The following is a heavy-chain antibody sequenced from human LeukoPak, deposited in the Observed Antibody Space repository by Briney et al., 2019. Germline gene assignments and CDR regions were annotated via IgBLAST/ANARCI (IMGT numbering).Heavy chain of an antibody. J-gene: IGHJ4*02. Sequence: GGSLRLSCAASGFTFSSYSRIWLRQAPGKGLEWVSSISSSSSYIYYEDSVKGRFTISRDNAKNSLYLQMNSLRAEDKAVYYCARRNYGDYWGQGTLVTVSS. CDR1: GFTFSSYS. CDR3: ARRNYGDY. CDR2: ISSSSSYI. V-gene: IGHV3-21*01.